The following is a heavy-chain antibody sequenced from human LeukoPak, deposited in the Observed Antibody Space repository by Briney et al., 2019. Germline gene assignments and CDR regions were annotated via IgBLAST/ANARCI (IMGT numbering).Heavy chain of an antibody. V-gene: IGHV1-2*02. D-gene: IGHD6-13*01. J-gene: IGHJ5*02. Sequence: GASVKVSCKASGYTFIGYYIHWVRQAPGQGLEWMGWINPNSGDTNYAQKFQGRVTMTRDMSFNTAYMELSRLKSDDTAVYYCAREVSRRQLVGRGYNWFDPWGQGTLVTVSS. CDR3: AREVSRRQLVGRGYNWFDP. CDR1: GYTFIGYY. CDR2: INPNSGDT.